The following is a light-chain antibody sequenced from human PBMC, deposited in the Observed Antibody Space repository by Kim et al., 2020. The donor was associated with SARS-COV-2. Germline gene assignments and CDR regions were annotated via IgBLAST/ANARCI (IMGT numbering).Light chain of an antibody. CDR1: SGHSNYA. Sequence: SVKLTCTLTSGHSNYAIAWHQQQPEKGPRYLMKLNSDGSHSKGDGIPDRFSGSSSGAEHYLTISSLQSEDEAVYYCQTWGTGIRVFGGGTQLTVL. CDR3: QTWGTGIRV. CDR2: LNSDGSH. J-gene: IGLJ3*02. V-gene: IGLV4-69*02.